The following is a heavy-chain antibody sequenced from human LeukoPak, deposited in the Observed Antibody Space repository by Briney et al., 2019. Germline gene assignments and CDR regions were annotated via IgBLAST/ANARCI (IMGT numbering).Heavy chain of an antibody. CDR3: ARDKQVVVGATTAYDY. D-gene: IGHD1-26*01. V-gene: IGHV3-48*01. CDR1: GFTFSSYS. Sequence: GGSLRLSCAASGFTFSSYSMNWVRQAPGKGLGWVSYISSSSSTIYYADSVKGRFTISRDNAKNSLYLQMNSLRAEDTAVYYCARDKQVVVGATTAYDYWGQGTLVTVSS. CDR2: ISSSSSTI. J-gene: IGHJ4*02.